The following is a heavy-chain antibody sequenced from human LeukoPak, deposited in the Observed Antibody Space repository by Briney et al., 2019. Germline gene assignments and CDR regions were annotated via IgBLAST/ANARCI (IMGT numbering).Heavy chain of an antibody. Sequence: ASETLSLTCTVSGGSISGYYWNWIRQPPGKGPEWIGCISDTGTTKYNPAFKSRVTISVDTSKNQFSLKLTSVTAADTAVYFCATGYYEPFEKWGQGTLVSVSS. J-gene: IGHJ4*02. CDR3: ATGYYEPFEK. CDR1: GGSISGYY. V-gene: IGHV4-59*01. CDR2: ISDTGTT. D-gene: IGHD3-22*01.